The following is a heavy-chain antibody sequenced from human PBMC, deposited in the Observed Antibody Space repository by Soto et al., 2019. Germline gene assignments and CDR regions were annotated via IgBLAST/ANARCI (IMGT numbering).Heavy chain of an antibody. CDR2: ISSSSSYI. V-gene: IGHV3-21*01. CDR1: GFTFSSYS. Sequence: SLRLSCAASGFTFSSYSMNWVRQAPGKGLEWVSSISSSSSYIYYADSVKGRFTISRDNSKNTLYLQMNSLRAEDTAVYYCVREKEPPRAFDIWGQGTMVTVSS. J-gene: IGHJ3*02. CDR3: VREKEPPRAFDI.